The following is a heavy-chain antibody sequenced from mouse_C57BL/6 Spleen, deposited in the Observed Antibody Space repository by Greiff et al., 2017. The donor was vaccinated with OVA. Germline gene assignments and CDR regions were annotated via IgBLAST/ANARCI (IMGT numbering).Heavy chain of an antibody. CDR3: ARNYVSFSWLSY. J-gene: IGHJ3*01. Sequence: QVQLQQSGAELMKPGASVKLSCKATGYTFTGYWIEWVKQRPGHGLEWLGEILPGSGSTNYNEQFKGKATFTADTSSNTAYMQLSSLTSEYSAIKYCARNYVSFSWLSYWGQGTLVTVAA. V-gene: IGHV1-9*01. D-gene: IGHD1-1*01. CDR1: GYTFTGYW. CDR2: ILPGSGST.